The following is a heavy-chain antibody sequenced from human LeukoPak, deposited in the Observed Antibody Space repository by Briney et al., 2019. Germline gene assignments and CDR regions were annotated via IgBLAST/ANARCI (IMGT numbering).Heavy chain of an antibody. Sequence: PGRSLRLSCAASGFTFSSYGMHWVRQAPGKGLEWVAVIWYDGSKKYYADSVKGRFTISRDLSKNTLYLQMTSLRSEATAVYYCARDWSLVVPADMPDYWGQGTLVTVSS. CDR1: GFTFSSYG. V-gene: IGHV3-33*01. D-gene: IGHD2-2*01. CDR2: IWYDGSKK. J-gene: IGHJ4*02. CDR3: ARDWSLVVPADMPDY.